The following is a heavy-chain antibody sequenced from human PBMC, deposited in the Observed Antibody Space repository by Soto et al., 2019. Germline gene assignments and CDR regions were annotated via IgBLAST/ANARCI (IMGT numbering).Heavy chain of an antibody. CDR2: IYYSGST. CDR1: GGSISSGGYY. D-gene: IGHD6-13*01. CDR3: ARVVQQLVQRRYYFAY. J-gene: IGHJ4*02. Sequence: SETLSLTCTVSGGSISSGGYYWSWIRQHPGKGLEWIGYIYYSGSTYYNPSLKSRVTISVDTSKNQFSLKLSSVTAADTAVYYCARVVQQLVQRRYYFAYCGQGTLVTVSS. V-gene: IGHV4-31*03.